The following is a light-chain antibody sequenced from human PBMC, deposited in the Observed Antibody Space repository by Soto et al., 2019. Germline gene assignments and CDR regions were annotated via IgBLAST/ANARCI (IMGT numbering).Light chain of an antibody. CDR3: SSYTSSSTLGV. CDR2: DVS. J-gene: IGLJ2*01. CDR1: SSDVGGYNY. V-gene: IGLV2-14*01. Sequence: QSALTQPASVSGSPGQSITISCTGTSSDVGGYNYVSWYQQHPGKGPKLMIYDVSNRPSGVSNRFSGSKSGNTDSLTISGLQAEDEADYYCSSYTSSSTLGVFGGGTKLTVL.